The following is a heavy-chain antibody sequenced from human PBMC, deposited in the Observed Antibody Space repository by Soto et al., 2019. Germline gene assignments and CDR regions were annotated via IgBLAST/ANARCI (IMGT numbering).Heavy chain of an antibody. V-gene: IGHV1-58*02. D-gene: IGHD3-3*01. CDR3: AAGILAFY. Sequence: SVKVSCKASGYTFTSYGISWVRQARGQGLEWIGWIIVGSGNTNYAQKFQERVTMTRDMSTSTAYMELSSLRSEDTAVYYCAAGILAFYWGQGTLVTGSS. CDR1: GYTFTSYG. J-gene: IGHJ4*02. CDR2: IIVGSGNT.